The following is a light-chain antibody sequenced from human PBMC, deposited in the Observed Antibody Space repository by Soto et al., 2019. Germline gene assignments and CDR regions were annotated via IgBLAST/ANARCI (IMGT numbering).Light chain of an antibody. V-gene: IGKV1-27*01. CDR1: QGISNY. Sequence: DIRMTQSPSSLSASVGDRVTITCRASQGISNYLAWYQHKPGRVPKLLIYAASTLQSGVPSRFSGSGSGTDFTLNISSLQPEDVATYDCHKYNSAPQTFGKGTKVEIK. CDR3: HKYNSAPQT. J-gene: IGKJ1*01. CDR2: AAS.